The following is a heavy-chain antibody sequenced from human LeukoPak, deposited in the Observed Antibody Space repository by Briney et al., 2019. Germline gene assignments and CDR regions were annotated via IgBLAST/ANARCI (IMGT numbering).Heavy chain of an antibody. Sequence: ASVKVSCKASGYTFTNNYLHWVRQAPGQGLEWMGMIYPRDGSTSYAQNFQGRATVTRDTSTTTVHMELRGLRSEDTAVYYCARDQEGFDYWGQGTVVTVSS. CDR2: IYPRDGST. CDR3: ARDQEGFDY. CDR1: GYTFTNNY. V-gene: IGHV1-46*01. J-gene: IGHJ4*02.